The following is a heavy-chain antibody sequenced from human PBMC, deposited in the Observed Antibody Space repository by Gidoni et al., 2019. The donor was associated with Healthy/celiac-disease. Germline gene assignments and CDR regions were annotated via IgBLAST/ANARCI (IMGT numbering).Heavy chain of an antibody. CDR3: ARVWRGGRFRPVTPLFSHWYFDL. D-gene: IGHD3-3*01. Sequence: QVQLQESGPGLVKPSETLSLTCTVSGGSISSYYWSWIRQPAGKGLEWIGRIYTSGSTNYNPSLKSRVTMSVDTSKNQFSLKLSSVTAADTAVYYCARVWRGGRFRPVTPLFSHWYFDLWGRGTLVTVSS. CDR1: GGSISSYY. V-gene: IGHV4-4*07. J-gene: IGHJ2*01. CDR2: IYTSGST.